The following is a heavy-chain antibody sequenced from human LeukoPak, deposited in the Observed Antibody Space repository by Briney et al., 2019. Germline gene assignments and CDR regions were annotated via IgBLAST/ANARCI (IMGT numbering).Heavy chain of an antibody. J-gene: IGHJ4*02. CDR2: ISDSGNT. D-gene: IGHD2-21*01. CDR1: GFTFSSYW. CDR3: AKAPVTTCRGAYCYPFDY. V-gene: IGHV3-23*01. Sequence: GGSLRLSCAASGFTFSSYWMHWVRQDPGKGLVWVSAISDSGNTYNADSVKGRFTISRDSSKNTLFLQMNRLRPEDAAVYYCAKAPVTTCRGAYCYPFDYWGQGTLVTVSS.